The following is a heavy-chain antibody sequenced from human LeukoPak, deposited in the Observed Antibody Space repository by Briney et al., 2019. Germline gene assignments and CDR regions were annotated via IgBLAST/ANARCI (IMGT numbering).Heavy chain of an antibody. CDR1: GFSFSSYG. CDR3: AKFSSSGLQGY. V-gene: IGHV3-30*02. D-gene: IGHD6-6*01. J-gene: IGHJ4*02. Sequence: QPGGSLRLSCAASGFSFSSYGMHWVRQAPGKGLEWVAFIRNDGNNIRYADSVKGRFTISRDNSKNTLYLQMNSLKSEDTAVYYCAKFSSSGLQGYWGQGTLVTVSS. CDR2: IRNDGNNI.